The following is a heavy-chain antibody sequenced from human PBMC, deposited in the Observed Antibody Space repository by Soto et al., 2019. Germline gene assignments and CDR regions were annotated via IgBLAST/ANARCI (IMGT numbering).Heavy chain of an antibody. CDR1: GGSISSGGYY. Sequence: QVQLQESGPGLVKPSQTLSLTCTVSGGSISSGGYYWSWIRQHPGKGLEWIGYIYYSGSTYYNPSLKRRVIISVDTSKNQFSLKLSSVTAADTAVYYCARHSNGGWFDPWGQGTLVTVSS. V-gene: IGHV4-31*03. CDR2: IYYSGST. J-gene: IGHJ5*02. D-gene: IGHD3-22*01. CDR3: ARHSNGGWFDP.